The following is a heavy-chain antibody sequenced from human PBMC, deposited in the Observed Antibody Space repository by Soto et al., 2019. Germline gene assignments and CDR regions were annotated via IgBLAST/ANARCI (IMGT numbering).Heavy chain of an antibody. J-gene: IGHJ6*02. CDR2: IYYSGSS. V-gene: IGHV4-30-4*01. D-gene: IGHD5-12*01. CDR1: GGSISNADYY. Sequence: QVQLQESGPGLVKPSPTLSLTCTVSGGSISNADYYWSWVRQPPGKGLEWIGYIYYSGSSFFNPSLKSRVTMSKDTSKNQFSLRLTSVTAADTAVYYCARAIVVTVGGMDVWGRGTTVTVSS. CDR3: ARAIVVTVGGMDV.